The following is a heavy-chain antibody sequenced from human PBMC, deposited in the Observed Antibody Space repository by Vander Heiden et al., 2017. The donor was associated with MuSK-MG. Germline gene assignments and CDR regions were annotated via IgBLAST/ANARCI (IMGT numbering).Heavy chain of an antibody. V-gene: IGHV1-18*01. D-gene: IGHD1-7*01. CDR3: ARWEYNWNYEVWFDP. Sequence: QVQLVQSGAEVKKPGASVKVSCKASGYTFTSYGISWVRQAPGKGRDGMGWISAYNGNTNYAQKLQGRVTMTTDTSTSTAYMELRSLRSDDTAVYYCARWEYNWNYEVWFDPWGQGTLVTVSS. J-gene: IGHJ5*02. CDR1: GYTFTSYG. CDR2: ISAYNGNT.